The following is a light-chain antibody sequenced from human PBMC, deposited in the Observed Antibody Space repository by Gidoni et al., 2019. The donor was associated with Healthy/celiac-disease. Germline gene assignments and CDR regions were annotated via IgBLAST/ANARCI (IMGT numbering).Light chain of an antibody. CDR1: SSDVGGYNY. J-gene: IGLJ2*01. Sequence: QSALTQPASASGSPGQSLPISCTGPSSDVGGYNYVSWYQQHPGKAPKLMIYDVSNRPSGVSNRFSGSKSGNTASLTISGLQAEDEADYYCSSYTSSSTVVFGGGTKLTVL. V-gene: IGLV2-14*01. CDR3: SSYTSSSTVV. CDR2: DVS.